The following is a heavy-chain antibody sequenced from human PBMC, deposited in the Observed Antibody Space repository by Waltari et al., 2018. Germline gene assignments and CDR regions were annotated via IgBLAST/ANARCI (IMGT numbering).Heavy chain of an antibody. V-gene: IGHV3-30*02. CDR2: IRYDGSNK. Sequence: QVQLVESGGGVVQPGGSLRLSCAASGCTFMSYGLHWVRQAPGTGLGWVAFIRYDGSNKYYADSVKGRFTISRDNSKNTLYLQMNSLRAEYTAVYYCAKDFDGSSGLPWGQGTLVTVSS. J-gene: IGHJ5*02. CDR1: GCTFMSYG. CDR3: AKDFDGSSGLP. D-gene: IGHD3-9*01.